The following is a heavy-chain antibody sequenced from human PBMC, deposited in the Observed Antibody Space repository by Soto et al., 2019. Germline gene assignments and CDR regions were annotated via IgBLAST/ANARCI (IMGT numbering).Heavy chain of an antibody. J-gene: IGHJ4*02. V-gene: IGHV4-59*01. D-gene: IGHD4-17*01. Sequence: SETLSLTCTVSGGSISSYYWSWIRQPPGKGLEWIGYIYYSGSTNYNPSLKSRVTISVDTSKNQFSLKLSSVTAADTAVYYCARVHGDYYFDYWGQGTLVTVSS. CDR2: IYYSGST. CDR1: GGSISSYY. CDR3: ARVHGDYYFDY.